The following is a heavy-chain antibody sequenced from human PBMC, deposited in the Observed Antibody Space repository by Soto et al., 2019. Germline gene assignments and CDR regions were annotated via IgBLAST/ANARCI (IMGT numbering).Heavy chain of an antibody. CDR1: GYSFTSYW. Sequence: GESLKISCKDSGYSFTSYWIGWVRQMPGKGLEWMGIIYPGDSDTRYSPSFQGQVTISADKSISTAYLQWSSLKASDTAMYYCARGARDGYNSLYYFDYWGQGTLVTVSS. CDR3: ARGARDGYNSLYYFDY. V-gene: IGHV5-51*01. J-gene: IGHJ4*02. CDR2: IYPGDSDT. D-gene: IGHD5-12*01.